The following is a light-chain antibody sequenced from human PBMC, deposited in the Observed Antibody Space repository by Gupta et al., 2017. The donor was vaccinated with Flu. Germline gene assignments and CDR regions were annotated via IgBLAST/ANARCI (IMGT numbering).Light chain of an antibody. J-gene: IGLJ3*02. V-gene: IGLV1-40*01. Sequence: QSVLTQPPSVSGAPGQRVIISCTGDDSNLGAHHDVHWYQQLPESVPKLLIFGNNNRPSGVPERFSGARSDTSASLTITGLRPEDEADYYCQSYDAFLSAGVFGGGTKLTVL. CDR1: DSNLGAHHD. CDR3: QSYDAFLSAGV. CDR2: GNN.